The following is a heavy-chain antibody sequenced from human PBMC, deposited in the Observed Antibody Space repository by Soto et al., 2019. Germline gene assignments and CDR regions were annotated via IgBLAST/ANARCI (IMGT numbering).Heavy chain of an antibody. Sequence: TLSLTCSVSGASVMSGGYYWSWLLQSPGKGLEWIGHIYYTGSTFYSPPLKSRLTISLDTSKNQFSLDLRSVTAADTAMYYCARIEMASIKWGRGTLVTVSS. J-gene: IGHJ4*02. CDR1: GASVMSGGYY. V-gene: IGHV4-31*03. CDR3: ARIEMASIK. CDR2: IYYTGST.